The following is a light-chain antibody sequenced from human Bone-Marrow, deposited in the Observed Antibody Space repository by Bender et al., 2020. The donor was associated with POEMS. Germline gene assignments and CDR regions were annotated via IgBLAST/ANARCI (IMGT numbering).Light chain of an antibody. J-gene: IGLJ3*02. Sequence: PALVSGSPGKSDPIPSPGTSRDLWGFNFCSRVQPQPGQPPQLLIYGVSNRPSGVSNRFSGSKSGNTASLTISGLQAEDEADYYCSSYTSSSTRVFGGGTKLTVL. CDR1: SRDLWGFNF. CDR2: GVS. V-gene: IGLV2-14*03. CDR3: SSYTSSSTRV.